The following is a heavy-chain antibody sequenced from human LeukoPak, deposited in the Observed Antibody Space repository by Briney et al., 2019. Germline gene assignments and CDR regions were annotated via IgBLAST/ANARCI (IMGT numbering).Heavy chain of an antibody. D-gene: IGHD6-19*01. V-gene: IGHV3-9*01. J-gene: IGHJ2*01. CDR1: GFTFDDYA. CDR2: ISWNSGSI. Sequence: GRSLRLSCAASGFTFDDYAMHWVRQAPGKGLEWVSGISWNSGSIGYADSVKGRFTISRDNAKNSLYLQMNSLRAEDTALYYCAKDRVAVAAYWYFDLWGRGTLVTVSS. CDR3: AKDRVAVAAYWYFDL.